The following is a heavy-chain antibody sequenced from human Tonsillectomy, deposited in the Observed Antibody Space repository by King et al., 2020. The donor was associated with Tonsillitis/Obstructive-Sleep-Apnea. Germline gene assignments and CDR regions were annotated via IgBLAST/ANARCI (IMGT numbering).Heavy chain of an antibody. CDR1: GASTRSGGYY. J-gene: IGHJ6*03. V-gene: IGHV4-31*01. CDR2: VYHSGNT. D-gene: IGHD6-6*01. CDR3: ARVIAARPRVYYMDV. Sequence: VQLQESGPGLVKPSQTLSLTCTVSGASTRSGGYYWSWIRQYPGKGLEWIAYVYHSGNTHYNPSLKSPVTISIDTSKNQFSLKMSSVTAADTAVYYCARVIAARPRVYYMDVWGKGTTVIVSS.